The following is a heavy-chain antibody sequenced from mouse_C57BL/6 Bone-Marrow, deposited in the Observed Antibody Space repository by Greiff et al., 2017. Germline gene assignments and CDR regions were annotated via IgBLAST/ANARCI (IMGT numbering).Heavy chain of an antibody. Sequence: QVQLQQPGAELVRPGASVKLSCKASGYTFTSYWMTWVKQRPIQGLEWIGNIYPSHSKTHYNQKFKEQDTLPVDQSSSTAYMQLSSLTSEVSAVYFCARVRLFVYYDCGVWCAYWGQGTLVTVSA. CDR2: IYPSHSKT. J-gene: IGHJ3*01. V-gene: IGHV1-52*01. D-gene: IGHD2-4*01. CDR3: ARVRLFVYYDCGVWCAY. CDR1: GYTFTSYW.